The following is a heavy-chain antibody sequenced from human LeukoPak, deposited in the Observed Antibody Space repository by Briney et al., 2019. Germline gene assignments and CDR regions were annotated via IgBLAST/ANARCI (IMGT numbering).Heavy chain of an antibody. V-gene: IGHV1-2*02. CDR2: INPNSGGT. CDR1: GYTFTSNY. CDR3: ARAREYYYDSYGY. D-gene: IGHD3-22*01. Sequence: ASVKVSCKAFGYTFTSNYMHWVRQAPGQGLEWMGWINPNSGGTNYAQKFQGRVTMTRDTSISTAYMELSRLRSDDTAVYYCARAREYYYDSYGYWGQGTLVTVSS. J-gene: IGHJ4*02.